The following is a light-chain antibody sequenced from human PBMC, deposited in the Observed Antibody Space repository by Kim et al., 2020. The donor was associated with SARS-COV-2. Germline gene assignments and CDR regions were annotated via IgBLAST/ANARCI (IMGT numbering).Light chain of an antibody. CDR1: TGAVTTVQY. Sequence: PGGTVTLTCGLSTGAVTTVQYPYWFQQKPGQAPMTLIYDTSNTHSWTPARFSGSLLGGKAALTLSGAQPEDEADYYCLLNYGGARVFGGGTKLTVL. CDR2: DTS. CDR3: LLNYGGARV. V-gene: IGLV7-46*01. J-gene: IGLJ3*02.